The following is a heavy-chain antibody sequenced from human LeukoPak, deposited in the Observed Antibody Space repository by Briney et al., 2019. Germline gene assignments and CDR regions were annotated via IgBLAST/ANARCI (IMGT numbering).Heavy chain of an antibody. V-gene: IGHV1-69*13. J-gene: IGHJ6*02. CDR3: ARNRITMVRGVIIPMSYYYGMDV. Sequence: TVKVSCKASGGTFSSYAISWVRQAPGQGLEWMGGIIPIFGTANYAQKFQGRVTITADESTSTAYMELSSLRSEDTAVYYCARNRITMVRGVIIPMSYYYGMDVWGQGTTVTVSS. CDR2: IIPIFGTA. CDR1: GGTFSSYA. D-gene: IGHD3-10*01.